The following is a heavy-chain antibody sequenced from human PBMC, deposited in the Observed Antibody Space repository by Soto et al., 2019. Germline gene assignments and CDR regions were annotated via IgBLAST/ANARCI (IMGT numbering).Heavy chain of an antibody. J-gene: IGHJ5*01. CDR2: IYPTDLDT. V-gene: IGHV5-51*01. CDR3: ARRKFYAQDFDL. CDR1: GDSFNTYW. D-gene: IGHD3-16*01. Sequence: GESLKISCNASGDSFNTYWIGLVLQMPGKGPEWLGIIYPTDLDTVYNPSLQGRVTISVDKSIGTAYLQWSSLRASDTAIYYCARRKFYAQDFDLWGQGTLVTVSS.